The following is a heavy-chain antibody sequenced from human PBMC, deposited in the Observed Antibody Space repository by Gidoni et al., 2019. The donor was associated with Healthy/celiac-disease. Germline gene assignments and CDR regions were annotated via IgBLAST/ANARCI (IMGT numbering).Heavy chain of an antibody. D-gene: IGHD6-6*01. V-gene: IGHV1-58*01. CDR1: GFTFTSSA. CDR3: AAVAARGGYGMDV. J-gene: IGHJ6*04. Sequence: QMQLVQSGPEVKKPGTSVTVSCKASGFTFTSSAVQWVRQARGQRLEWIGWIVGGSGNTNYAQKFQERVTMTRDMSTSTAYMELSSLRSEDTAVYYCAAVAARGGYGMDVWGKGTTVTVSS. CDR2: IVGGSGNT.